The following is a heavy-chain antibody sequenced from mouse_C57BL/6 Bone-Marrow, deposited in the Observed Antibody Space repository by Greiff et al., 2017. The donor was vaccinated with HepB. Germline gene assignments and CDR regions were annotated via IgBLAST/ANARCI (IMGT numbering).Heavy chain of an antibody. Sequence: VQLQQPGAELVKPGASVKLSCKASGYTFTSYWMQWVKQRPGQGLEWIGEIDPSDSYTNYNQKFKGKATLTVDTSSSTAYMQLSSLTSEDSAVYYCARCTTVVAHWYFDVWGTGTTVTVSS. V-gene: IGHV1-50*01. D-gene: IGHD1-1*01. J-gene: IGHJ1*03. CDR2: IDPSDSYT. CDR1: GYTFTSYW. CDR3: ARCTTVVAHWYFDV.